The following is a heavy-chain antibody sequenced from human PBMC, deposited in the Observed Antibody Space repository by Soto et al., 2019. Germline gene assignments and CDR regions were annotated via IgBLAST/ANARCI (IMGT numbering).Heavy chain of an antibody. V-gene: IGHV1-2*02. CDR3: ARDARGTRGFDEMDI. J-gene: IGHJ6*02. D-gene: IGHD3-9*01. CDR2: INPNSGDT. CDR1: GYIFTGYH. Sequence: ASVKVSWKGSGYIFTGYHIHWVRQAPGRGLEWMGWINPNSGDTEYAQNFQGRVTMTRDTSFNLVYMEMSGLMSDDTAVYYCARDARGTRGFDEMDIWGQGTTVTVSS.